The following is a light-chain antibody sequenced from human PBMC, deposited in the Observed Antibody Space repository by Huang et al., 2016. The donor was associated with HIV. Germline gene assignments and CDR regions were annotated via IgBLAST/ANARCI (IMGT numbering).Light chain of an antibody. CDR3: QQYDNLLT. J-gene: IGKJ3*01. Sequence: DIQMTQSPSSLSASVGDRVTITCQASQDIRHYLNWYQQKPGKAPKLLISDASNLETGVPSRFSGSGSGTDFTFTITISSLQPEDIATYYCQQYDNLLTFGPGTKVDIK. CDR2: DAS. V-gene: IGKV1-33*01. CDR1: QDIRHY.